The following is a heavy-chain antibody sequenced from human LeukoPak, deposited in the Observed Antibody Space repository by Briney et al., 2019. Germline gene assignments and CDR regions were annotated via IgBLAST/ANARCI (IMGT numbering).Heavy chain of an antibody. CDR2: IRSSGSTI. D-gene: IGHD3-9*01. J-gene: IGHJ4*02. Sequence: GGSLRLSCAASGFTFSSYEMNWVRQAPGKGLEWVSYIRSSGSTIYYADSVKGRFTISRDNAKNSLYLQMNSLRAEDTAVYYCSTLAITNNLVYYDILTGYYPFDYWGQGTLVTVSS. CDR1: GFTFSSYE. CDR3: STLAITNNLVYYDILTGYYPFDY. V-gene: IGHV3-48*03.